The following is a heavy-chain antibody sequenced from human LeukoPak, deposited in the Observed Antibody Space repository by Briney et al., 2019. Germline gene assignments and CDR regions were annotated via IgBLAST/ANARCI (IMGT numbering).Heavy chain of an antibody. CDR1: GGTFSSYA. CDR3: AIATVATTRTWGY. V-gene: IGHV1-69*01. Sequence: GASVKVSCKASGGTFSSYAISWVRQAPGQGLEWMGGIIPIFGTANYAQKFQGRVTITADESTSTAYMELSSLRSEDTAVYYCAIATVATTRTWGYWGQGTLVTVSP. CDR2: IIPIFGTA. J-gene: IGHJ4*02. D-gene: IGHD4-11*01.